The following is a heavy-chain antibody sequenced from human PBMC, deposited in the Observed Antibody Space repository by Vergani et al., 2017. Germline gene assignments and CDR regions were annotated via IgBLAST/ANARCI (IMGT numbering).Heavy chain of an antibody. V-gene: IGHV1-69*09. J-gene: IGHJ6*02. CDR1: GYTFTGYY. CDR3: ARIPYYYDSSGYYSYYYGMDV. D-gene: IGHD3-22*01. CDR2: ILPILGIA. Sequence: QVQLVQSGAEVKKPGASVKVSCKASGYTFTGYYMHWVRQAPGQGLEWMGRILPILGIANYAQMFQGRVTITADKSTSTAYMELSSMRSEDTAVYYCARIPYYYDSSGYYSYYYGMDVWGQGP.